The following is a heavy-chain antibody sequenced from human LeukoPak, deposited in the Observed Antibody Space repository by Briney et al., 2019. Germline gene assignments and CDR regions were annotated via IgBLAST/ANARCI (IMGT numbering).Heavy chain of an antibody. CDR1: GGTFSSYA. CDR2: IIPVFGTA. V-gene: IGHV1-69*13. CDR3: ARGGIQLCFTPRGD. J-gene: IGHJ4*02. Sequence: GASVKVSCKASGGTFSSYAISWVRQAPGQGLEWMGGIIPVFGTANYAQKFQGRVTITADESTSTAYMELSSLRSEDTAVYYCARGGIQLCFTPRGDWGKGTLVPVSS. D-gene: IGHD5-18*01.